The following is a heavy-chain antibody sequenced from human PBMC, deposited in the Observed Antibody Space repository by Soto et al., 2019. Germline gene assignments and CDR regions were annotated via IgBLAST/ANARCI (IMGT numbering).Heavy chain of an antibody. Sequence: EVQLVQSGAEVKKPGESLRISCKGSGYSFTSYWISWVRQMPGKGLEWMGRIDPSDSYTNYRPSFQGHVTISADKSSSTAYLQWSSLKGSDNAMYYCARQPLRNRVYSRGPRSYYGMDVWGQGTTVTVSS. CDR1: GYSFTSYW. D-gene: IGHD6-19*01. V-gene: IGHV5-10-1*03. CDR2: IDPSDSYT. J-gene: IGHJ6*02. CDR3: ARQPLRNRVYSRGPRSYYGMDV.